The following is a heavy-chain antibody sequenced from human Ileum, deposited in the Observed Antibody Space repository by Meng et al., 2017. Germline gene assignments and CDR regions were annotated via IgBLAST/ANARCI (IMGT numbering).Heavy chain of an antibody. Sequence: GESLKISCAASGFTFSTYSMNWVRQAPGKGLEWVSSISSTSGYISYADSVRGRFTISRDNAKNSLYLQMNSLRAEDTAVYYCASDYWGQGTLVTVSS. J-gene: IGHJ4*02. CDR1: GFTFSTYS. CDR2: ISSTSGYI. CDR3: ASDY. V-gene: IGHV3-21*01.